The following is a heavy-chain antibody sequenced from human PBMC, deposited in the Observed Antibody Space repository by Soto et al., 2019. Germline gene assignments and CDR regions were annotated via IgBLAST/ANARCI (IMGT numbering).Heavy chain of an antibody. V-gene: IGHV3-33*01. D-gene: IGHD6-13*01. CDR3: ARDARPGIAAAGTSYYYYGMDV. CDR2: IWYDGSNK. Sequence: GGSLRLSCAASGFTFSSYGMHWVRQAPGKGLEWVAVIWYDGSNKYYADSVKGRFTISRDNSKNTLYLQMNSLRAEDTAVYYCARDARPGIAAAGTSYYYYGMDVWGQGTTVTVSS. J-gene: IGHJ6*02. CDR1: GFTFSSYG.